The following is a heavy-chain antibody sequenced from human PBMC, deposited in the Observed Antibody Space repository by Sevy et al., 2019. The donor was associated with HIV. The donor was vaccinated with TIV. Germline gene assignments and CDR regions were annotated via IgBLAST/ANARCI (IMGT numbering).Heavy chain of an antibody. D-gene: IGHD3-10*01. CDR3: ARERITMVEGVFITTYYHYGMDV. Sequence: ASVKVSCKASGYTFSNYYMDWVRQAPGQGLEWMGRINPNSGGTNYAQKFQGRVTMTRDTSIRTAYMELTRLRSDDTAAYYCARERITMVEGVFITTYYHYGMDVWGQGTTITVSS. V-gene: IGHV1-2*06. CDR1: GYTFSNYY. CDR2: INPNSGGT. J-gene: IGHJ6*02.